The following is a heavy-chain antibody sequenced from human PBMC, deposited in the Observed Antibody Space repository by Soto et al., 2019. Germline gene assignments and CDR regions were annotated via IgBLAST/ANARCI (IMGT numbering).Heavy chain of an antibody. CDR3: AKNQMATIPYYFDY. D-gene: IGHD5-12*01. CDR2: ISGSGGST. J-gene: IGHJ4*02. V-gene: IGHV3-23*01. CDR1: GFTFSSYA. Sequence: PGGSLRLSCAASGFTFSSYAMGWVLQAPGKGLEWVSAISGSGGSTYYADSVKGRFTISRDNSKNTLYLQMNSLRAEDTAVYYCAKNQMATIPYYFDYWGQGTLVTVSS.